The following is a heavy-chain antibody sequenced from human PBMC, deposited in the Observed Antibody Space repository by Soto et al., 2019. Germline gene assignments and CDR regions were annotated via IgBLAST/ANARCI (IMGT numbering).Heavy chain of an antibody. CDR2: IWYDGSNK. Sequence: QVQLVESGGGGAQPGRSLRLSCAAYGFTFSSYGMLWGRQAPGKGLVWVAVIWYDGSNKYYAFSVKGRFTISRDNSKNTLYLQINSLRAEDTAVYYCARGSTTVVTPYYWDQGSLVTVSS. D-gene: IGHD4-17*01. CDR1: GFTFSSYG. V-gene: IGHV3-33*01. J-gene: IGHJ4*02. CDR3: ARGSTTVVTPYY.